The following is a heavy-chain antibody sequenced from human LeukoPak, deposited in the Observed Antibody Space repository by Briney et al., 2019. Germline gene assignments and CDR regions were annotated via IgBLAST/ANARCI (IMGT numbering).Heavy chain of an antibody. Sequence: GGSLRLSCAASGFTFSSYAMHWVRQAPGKGLEWVSFRRYDGSNKFYADSVKGRFTISRDTSKNTLYLQMNSLRTEDSAMYYCAKAGYCATAGCPDYYYMDVWGRGTTVTVSS. D-gene: IGHD2-8*01. J-gene: IGHJ6*03. CDR3: AKAGYCATAGCPDYYYMDV. V-gene: IGHV3-30*02. CDR1: GFTFSSYA. CDR2: RRYDGSNK.